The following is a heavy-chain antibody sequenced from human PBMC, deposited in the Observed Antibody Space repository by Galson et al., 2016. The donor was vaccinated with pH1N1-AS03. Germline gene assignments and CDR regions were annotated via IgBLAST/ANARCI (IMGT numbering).Heavy chain of an antibody. CDR1: GYRFTNYW. V-gene: IGHV5-51*01. D-gene: IGHD1-14*01. J-gene: IGHJ5*02. CDR3: ARHGEPSTLSGWFDP. Sequence: QSGAEVTKPGESLKISCKASGYRFTNYWIGWVRQMPGKGLEWMGMIYPRDSDVRYSPSFEGQVTISAEESINTAYMQWTSLKASDTAMYYCARHGEPSTLSGWFDPWGQGTLVIVSS. CDR2: IYPRDSDV.